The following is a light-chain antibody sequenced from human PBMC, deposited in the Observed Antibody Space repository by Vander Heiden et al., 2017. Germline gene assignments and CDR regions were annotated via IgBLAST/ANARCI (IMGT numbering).Light chain of an antibody. Sequence: QPAPTQPAPVSGSPGPSLPISCTGASSDVGDLNFVSWYQQHPGKAPKLMIYDVSNRPSGVSNRFSGSKSGNTASLTSSGLRAEDEADYYCCSWTRSNTLFGGGTKVTVL. CDR1: SSDVGDLNF. J-gene: IGLJ3*02. CDR2: DVS. CDR3: CSWTRSNTL. V-gene: IGLV2-14*01.